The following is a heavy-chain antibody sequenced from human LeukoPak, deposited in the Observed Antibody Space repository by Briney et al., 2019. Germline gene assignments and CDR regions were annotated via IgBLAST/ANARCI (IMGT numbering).Heavy chain of an antibody. Sequence: SETLSLTCAVYGGSFSGYYWSWIRQPPGKGLELIGYIYYSGGTNYNPSLKNRVTISVDTAKNQFSLKLSSVTAADTAVYYCATTQYYHDSSGYYSYYYYYYMDVWGKGTTVTVSS. J-gene: IGHJ6*03. CDR3: ATTQYYHDSSGYYSYYYYYYMDV. CDR2: IYYSGGT. D-gene: IGHD3-22*01. CDR1: GGSFSGYY. V-gene: IGHV4-59*03.